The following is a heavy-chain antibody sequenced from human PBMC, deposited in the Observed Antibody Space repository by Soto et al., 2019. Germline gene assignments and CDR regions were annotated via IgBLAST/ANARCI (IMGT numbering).Heavy chain of an antibody. J-gene: IGHJ4*02. CDR1: GGTFSSYA. CDR2: IIPIFGTA. V-gene: IGHV1-69*12. CDR3: ARARDGYHRNYFDY. Sequence: QVQLVQSGAEVKKPGSSVKVSCKASGGTFSSYAISWVRQAPGQGLEWMGGIIPIFGTANYAQKFQGRVTITADESTSTAYMERSSLRSEDTAVYYCARARDGYHRNYFDYWGQGTLVTVSS. D-gene: IGHD5-12*01.